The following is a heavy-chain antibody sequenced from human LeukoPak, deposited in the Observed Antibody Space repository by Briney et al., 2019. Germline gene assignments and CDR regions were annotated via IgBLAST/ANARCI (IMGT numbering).Heavy chain of an antibody. CDR1: GGSISSGGYY. Sequence: SQTLSLTCTVSGGSISSGGYYWSWIRQHSGKGLEWIGYIYYSGSTYYNPSLKSRVTISVDTSKNQFSLKLSSVTAADTAVYYCARIRLGRPGYYFDYWGQGTLVTVSS. CDR3: ARIRLGRPGYYFDY. D-gene: IGHD2-2*01. V-gene: IGHV4-31*03. CDR2: IYYSGST. J-gene: IGHJ4*02.